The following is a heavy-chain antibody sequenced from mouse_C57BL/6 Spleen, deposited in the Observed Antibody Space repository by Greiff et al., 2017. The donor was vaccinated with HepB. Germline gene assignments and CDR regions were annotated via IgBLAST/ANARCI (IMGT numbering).Heavy chain of an antibody. V-gene: IGHV1-50*01. CDR3: ARGIYYYGSNYFDY. D-gene: IGHD1-1*01. CDR1: GYTFTSYW. CDR2: IDPSDSYT. Sequence: QVQLQQPGAELVKPGASVKLSCKASGYTFTSYWMQWVKQRPGQGLEWIGEIDPSDSYTNYNQKFKGKATLTVDTSSSTAYMQLSSLTSEDSAVYYCARGIYYYGSNYFDYWGQGTTLTVSS. J-gene: IGHJ2*01.